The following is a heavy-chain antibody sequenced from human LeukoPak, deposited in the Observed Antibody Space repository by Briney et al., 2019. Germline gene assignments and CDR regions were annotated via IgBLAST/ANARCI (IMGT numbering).Heavy chain of an antibody. CDR2: IIPVLNIT. CDR1: RRTFSTSA. D-gene: IGHD5-18*01. CDR3: ARDQGLTAPPPYGLDV. Sequence: SLTVSCKTSRRTFSTSAITWVRQAPGQGLGWMERIIPVLNITTYAQRFQGRVTITADTSTSTVYMGLSSLRSEETAVYYCARDQGLTAPPPYGLDVWGQGTTVIVSS. J-gene: IGHJ6*02. V-gene: IGHV1-69*04.